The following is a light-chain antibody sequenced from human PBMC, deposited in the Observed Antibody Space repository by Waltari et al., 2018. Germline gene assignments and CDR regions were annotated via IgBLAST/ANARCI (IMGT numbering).Light chain of an antibody. CDR2: GAS. Sequence: EIVLTQSPDTLSLSPGERATLSCRASQSVSTSFLAWYQQNPGQAPRLLIYGASDRATGIPDRFSGRGSGTDFTLTISRLEPEDFAVYYCQQYFSSPPYTFGQGTKLEIK. V-gene: IGKV3-20*01. CDR1: QSVSTSF. CDR3: QQYFSSPPYT. J-gene: IGKJ2*01.